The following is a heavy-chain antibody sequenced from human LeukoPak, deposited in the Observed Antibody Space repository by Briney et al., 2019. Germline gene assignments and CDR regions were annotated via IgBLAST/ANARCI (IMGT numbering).Heavy chain of an antibody. Sequence: SVKASCKASGYTFTSYDTNWVRHATEQGLEWMGWIKPNSGNTGYAQKFQGRVTMTRNTSISTAYMELSSLRSDDTAVYYCASHYYDSSGRVIWGQGTLVTVSS. CDR2: IKPNSGNT. CDR1: GYTFTSYD. CDR3: ASHYYDSSGRVI. D-gene: IGHD3-22*01. V-gene: IGHV1-8*01. J-gene: IGHJ4*02.